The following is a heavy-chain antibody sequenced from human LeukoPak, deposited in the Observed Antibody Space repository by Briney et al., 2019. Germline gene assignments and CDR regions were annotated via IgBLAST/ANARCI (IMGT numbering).Heavy chain of an antibody. V-gene: IGHV3-20*04. CDR2: INWNGGST. J-gene: IGHJ4*02. D-gene: IGHD2-2*01. CDR3: ASVVVGYCSSTSCYAGYLDY. Sequence: PGGSLRPSCAASGFTFDDYGMSWVRQAQGKGLEWVSGINWNGGSTGYADSVKGRFTISRDNAKNSLYLQMNSLRAEDTALYYCASVVVGYCSSTSCYAGYLDYWGQGTLVTVSS. CDR1: GFTFDDYG.